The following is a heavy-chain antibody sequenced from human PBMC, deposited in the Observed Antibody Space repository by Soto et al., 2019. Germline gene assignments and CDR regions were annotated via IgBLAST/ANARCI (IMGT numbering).Heavy chain of an antibody. CDR3: ASGPYGGYEQTFDY. CDR2: IYYSGST. Sequence: PSETLSLTCTVSGGSISSGDYYWSWIRQPPGKGLEWIGYIYYSGSTYYNPSLKSRVTISVDTSKNQFSLKLSSVTAADTAVYYCASGPYGGYEQTFDYWGQGTRVTVSS. V-gene: IGHV4-30-4*01. D-gene: IGHD5-12*01. CDR1: GGSISSGDYY. J-gene: IGHJ4*02.